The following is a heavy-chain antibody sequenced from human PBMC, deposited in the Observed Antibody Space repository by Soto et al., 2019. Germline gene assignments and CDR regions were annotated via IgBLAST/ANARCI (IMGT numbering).Heavy chain of an antibody. CDR3: ATSYYNFGSGYYLAYFDY. CDR1: GVSFTGYY. V-gene: IGHV4-34*01. D-gene: IGHD3-3*01. J-gene: IGHJ4*02. Sequence: QVHLQQWGAGLLKPSETLSLTCAVYGVSFTGYYWSWIRQPPGKGLEWIGEINHSGSTNYNPSVKSRVTISVDTYKKQFSLKLSSVTAADTAVYYCATSYYNFGSGYYLAYFDYWGQGTLVTVSS. CDR2: INHSGST.